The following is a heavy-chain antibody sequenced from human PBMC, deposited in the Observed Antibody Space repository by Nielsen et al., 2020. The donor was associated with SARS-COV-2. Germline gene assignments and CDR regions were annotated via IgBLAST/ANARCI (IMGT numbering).Heavy chain of an antibody. CDR1: GFTFSSYG. V-gene: IGHV3-33*01. Sequence: GGSLRLSCAASGFTFSSYGMHWVRQAPGKGLEWVAVIWYDGSNKYYADSVKGRFTISRDNSKNTLYLQMNSLRAEDTAVYYCARRAYYDYVWGSYHPFDYWGQGTLVTVSS. CDR3: ARRAYYDYVWGSYHPFDY. D-gene: IGHD3-16*02. CDR2: IWYDGSNK. J-gene: IGHJ4*02.